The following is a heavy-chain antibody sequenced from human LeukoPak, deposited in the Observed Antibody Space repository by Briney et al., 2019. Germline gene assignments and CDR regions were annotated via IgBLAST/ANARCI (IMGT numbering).Heavy chain of an antibody. Sequence: GGSLRLSCTASGFTFGDYAMSWVRQAPGKGLEWVGFIRSKAYGGTTEYAASVKGRFTISRDDSKSIAYLQMNSLKTEDTAVYYCTGDSSGWYGWFDPWGQGTLVTVSS. V-gene: IGHV3-49*04. J-gene: IGHJ5*02. D-gene: IGHD6-19*01. CDR2: IRSKAYGGTT. CDR1: GFTFGDYA. CDR3: TGDSSGWYGWFDP.